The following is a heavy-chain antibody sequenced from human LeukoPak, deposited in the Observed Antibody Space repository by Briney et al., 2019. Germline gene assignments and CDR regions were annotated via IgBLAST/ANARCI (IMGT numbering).Heavy chain of an antibody. Sequence: GESLKISCAASGFTFIDYAMTWVRQAPGKGLEWVSTIRYGADSAYYADSVKGRFTISRDNSKNTVYLQMNSLRVDDTAVYYCAKGLTTHDYWGQGTLVTVSS. D-gene: IGHD4-11*01. V-gene: IGHV3-23*01. CDR2: IRYGADSA. J-gene: IGHJ4*02. CDR3: AKGLTTHDY. CDR1: GFTFIDYA.